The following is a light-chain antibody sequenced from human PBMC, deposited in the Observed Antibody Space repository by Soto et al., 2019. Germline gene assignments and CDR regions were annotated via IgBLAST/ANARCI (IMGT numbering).Light chain of an antibody. CDR1: QSVLYSSNTKNY. V-gene: IGKV4-1*01. J-gene: IGKJ4*01. CDR2: WAS. CDR3: QQYDSTPHT. Sequence: DIVMTQSPDSLAVSLGERATINCKSSQSVLYSSNTKNYLAWYQQKPGQPPKLLIYWASTRESGVPDRFSGSGSGTEFTLTISSPQAEDVAVYYCQQYDSTPHTFGGGTTVEIK.